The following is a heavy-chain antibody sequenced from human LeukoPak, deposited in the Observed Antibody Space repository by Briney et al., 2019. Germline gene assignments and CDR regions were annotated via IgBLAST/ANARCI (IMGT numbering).Heavy chain of an antibody. CDR3: ARVLAVAGTYYFDY. CDR1: GGSISSYY. D-gene: IGHD6-19*01. J-gene: IGHJ4*02. CDR2: IYTSGST. V-gene: IGHV4-4*07. Sequence: SETLSLTCTVSGGSISSYYWSWIRQPAGKGLEWIGRIYTSGSTNYNPSLKSRVTMSVDTSKNQFSLKLNSVTAADTAVYYCARVLAVAGTYYFDYWGQGTLVTVSS.